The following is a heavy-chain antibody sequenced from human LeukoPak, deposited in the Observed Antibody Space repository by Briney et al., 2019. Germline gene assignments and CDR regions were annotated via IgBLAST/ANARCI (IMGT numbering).Heavy chain of an antibody. CDR2: IRYDGSNE. V-gene: IGHV3-30*02. CDR3: AKSPYGSGSYYNDY. CDR1: GFTFSSYG. D-gene: IGHD3-10*01. J-gene: IGHJ4*02. Sequence: PGGSLRLSCAASGFTFSSYGMHWVRQAPGKGLEWVAFIRYDGSNEYYADSVKGRFTISRDNSKNTLYVQMNSLRGEDTAVYYCAKSPYGSGSYYNDYWGQGTLVTVSS.